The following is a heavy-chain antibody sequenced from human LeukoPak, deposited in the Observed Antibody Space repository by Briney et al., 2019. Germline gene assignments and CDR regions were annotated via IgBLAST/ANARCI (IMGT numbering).Heavy chain of an antibody. D-gene: IGHD2-2*01. CDR1: GFTFSSYA. J-gene: IGHJ4*02. V-gene: IGHV3-23*01. CDR3: AKGHCSSASCYAFDS. CDR2: ISASGGNT. Sequence: GGSLRLSCAASGFTFSSYAMSWVRQAPGKGLEWVSAISASGGNTYDADSEKGRFTIYRDNSKYTLGLQMNRLRAEDTAVYYCAKGHCSSASCYAFDSWGQGTLVTVSS.